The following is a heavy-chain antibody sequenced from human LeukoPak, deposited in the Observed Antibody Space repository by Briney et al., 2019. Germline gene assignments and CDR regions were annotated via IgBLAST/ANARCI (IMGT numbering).Heavy chain of an antibody. Sequence: SETLSLTCAVDGGSFSGYYWSWIRQPPGKGLEWIGEINHSGSTNYNPSLKSRVTISVDTSKNQFSLKLSSVTAAESAGYYCARGRRSGFYYCGQGTLVTISS. V-gene: IGHV4-34*01. CDR1: GGSFSGYY. CDR2: INHSGST. J-gene: IGHJ4*02. D-gene: IGHD2-15*01. CDR3: ARGRRSGFYY.